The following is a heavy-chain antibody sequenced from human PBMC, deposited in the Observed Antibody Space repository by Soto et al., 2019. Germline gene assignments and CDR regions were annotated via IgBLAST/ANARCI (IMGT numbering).Heavy chain of an antibody. D-gene: IGHD6-6*01. Sequence: SETLSLTCTVSGGSISSGGYYWSWIRQHPGKGLEWIGYIYYSGSTYYNPSLKSRVTISVDTSKNQFSLKLSSVTAADTAVYYCAREGSSSSNGFDYWGQGTLVTVSS. V-gene: IGHV4-31*03. CDR3: AREGSSSSNGFDY. CDR1: GGSISSGGYY. J-gene: IGHJ4*02. CDR2: IYYSGST.